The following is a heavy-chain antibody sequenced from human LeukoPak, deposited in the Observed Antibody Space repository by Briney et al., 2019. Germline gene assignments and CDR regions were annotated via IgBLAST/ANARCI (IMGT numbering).Heavy chain of an antibody. CDR2: INPSGGST. V-gene: IGHV1-46*01. CDR3: ARGRKVRGVTWWFDP. J-gene: IGHJ5*02. Sequence: GASVKVSCKASGYTFTSYYMHWVRQAPGQGLEWMGIINPSGGSTSYAQKFQGRVTMTRNTSTSTAYMELSSLRSEDTAVYYCARGRKVRGVTWWFDPWGQGTLVTVSS. D-gene: IGHD3-10*01. CDR1: GYTFTSYY.